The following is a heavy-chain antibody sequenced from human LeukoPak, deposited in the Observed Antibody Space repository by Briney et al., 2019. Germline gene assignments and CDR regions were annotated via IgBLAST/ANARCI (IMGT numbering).Heavy chain of an antibody. CDR2: IYSSGRT. V-gene: IGHV4-4*07. Sequence: SETLSLTCSVSGGSITTYYWSWIRQPAGKGLEWIGRIYSSGRTNYNPSLKNRVTMSVDTSKNQFSLKLSSVTAADTAVYYCARDHLANLASRLFDPWGQGTLVTVSS. J-gene: IGHJ5*02. D-gene: IGHD3-3*01. CDR3: ARDHLANLASRLFDP. CDR1: GGSITTYY.